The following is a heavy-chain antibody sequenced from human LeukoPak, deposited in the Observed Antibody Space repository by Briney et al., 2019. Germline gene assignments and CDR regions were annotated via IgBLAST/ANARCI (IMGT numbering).Heavy chain of an antibody. CDR2: ISSSSSYI. CDR3: ARFGDYGVDY. D-gene: IGHD4-17*01. Sequence: GGSLRLSCAASGLTFSSYSMNWVRQAPGKGLEWVSSISSSSSYIYYADSVKGRFTISRDNAKNSLYLQMNSLRAEDTTVYYCARFGDYGVDYWGQGTLVTVSS. J-gene: IGHJ4*02. V-gene: IGHV3-21*01. CDR1: GLTFSSYS.